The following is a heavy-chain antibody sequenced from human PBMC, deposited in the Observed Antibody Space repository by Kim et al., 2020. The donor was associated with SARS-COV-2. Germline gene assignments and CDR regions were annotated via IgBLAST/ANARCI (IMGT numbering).Heavy chain of an antibody. CDR3: ASDPPRIARLLLNTPFGD. CDR1: GFTFSSYG. CDR2: ISYDGSNK. D-gene: IGHD3-22*01. J-gene: IGHJ4*02. Sequence: GGSLRLSCAASGFTFSSYGMHWVRQAPGKGLEWVAVISYDGSNKYYADSVKGRFTISRDNSKNTLYLQMNSLRAEDTAVYYCASDPPRIARLLLNTPFGDWGQGTLVTVSS. V-gene: IGHV3-30*03.